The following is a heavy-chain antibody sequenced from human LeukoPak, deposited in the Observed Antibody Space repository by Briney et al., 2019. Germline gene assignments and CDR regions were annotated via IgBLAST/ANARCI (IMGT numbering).Heavy chain of an antibody. J-gene: IGHJ5*02. CDR2: MNPNSGNT. CDR1: GYTFTSYD. Sequence: ASVKVSCKASGYTFTSYDINWVRQATGQGLEWMGWMNPNSGNTGYAQKFQGRVTMTRNTSISTAYMELSSLRSEDTAVYYCARGPLGSSWYRGSWFDPWGQGTLVTVSS. CDR3: ARGPLGSSWYRGSWFDP. D-gene: IGHD6-13*01. V-gene: IGHV1-8*01.